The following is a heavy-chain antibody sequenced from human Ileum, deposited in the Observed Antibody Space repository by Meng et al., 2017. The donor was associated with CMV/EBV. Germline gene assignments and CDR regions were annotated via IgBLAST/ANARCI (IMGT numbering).Heavy chain of an antibody. J-gene: IGHJ4*02. CDR3: ATSRGYSAYEAPSFVY. V-gene: IGHV1-69*14. CDR1: GGTFTNYA. Sequence: QLVQSGAVVRKPESSWKVSGKASGGTFTNYAISWVRQAPRQGLEWMGGIIPMFDSVNYAQKFQGRVTITADKSTSTAYMELSSLRSEDTAVYYCATSRGYSAYEAPSFVYWGQGTLVTVSS. D-gene: IGHD5-12*01. CDR2: IIPMFDSV.